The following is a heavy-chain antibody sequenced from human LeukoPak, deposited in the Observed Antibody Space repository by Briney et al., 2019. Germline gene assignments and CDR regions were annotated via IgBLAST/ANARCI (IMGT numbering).Heavy chain of an antibody. CDR1: GFTFGIYA. D-gene: IGHD5-18*01. V-gene: IGHV3-64*02. Sequence: GGSLRLSCAASGFTFGIYAMHWVRQAPGKGLEHVSTITTNGGNTYYADSVKRRFTLSRDNSKDTLFLHMGSLRAEDMAVYYCAKPLTSYSSGFSDVFDVWGHGSMVTVSS. J-gene: IGHJ3*01. CDR2: ITTNGGNT. CDR3: AKPLTSYSSGFSDVFDV.